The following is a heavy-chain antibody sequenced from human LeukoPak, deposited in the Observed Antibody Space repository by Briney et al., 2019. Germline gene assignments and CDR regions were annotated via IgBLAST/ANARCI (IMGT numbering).Heavy chain of an antibody. CDR3: ASLPYSAPFSFDY. J-gene: IGHJ4*02. D-gene: IGHD2-15*01. CDR1: GFIFTDYS. Sequence: GGSLRLSCAASGFIFTDYSMNWARQAPGKGLEWVSVIYSGGNTYYADSVKGRFTISRDNSKNTLYLQMNSLRAEDTAVYYCASLPYSAPFSFDYWGQGTLVTVSS. V-gene: IGHV3-53*01. CDR2: IYSGGNT.